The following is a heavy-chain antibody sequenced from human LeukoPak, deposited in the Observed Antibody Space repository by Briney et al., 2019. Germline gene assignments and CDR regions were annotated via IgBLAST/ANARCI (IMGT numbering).Heavy chain of an antibody. D-gene: IGHD5-12*01. J-gene: IGHJ4*02. CDR1: GFTFRNYW. Sequence: LRLSCAASGFTFRNYWMSWVRQHPGKGLEWIGYIYYSGSTYYNPSLKSRVTISVDTSKNQFSLKLSSVTAADTAVYYCARHKEWLTFDYWGQGTLVTVSS. V-gene: IGHV4-31*02. CDR3: ARHKEWLTFDY. CDR2: IYYSGST.